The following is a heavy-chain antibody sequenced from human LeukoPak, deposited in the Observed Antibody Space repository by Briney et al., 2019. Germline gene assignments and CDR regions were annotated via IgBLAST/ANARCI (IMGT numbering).Heavy chain of an antibody. CDR1: GYTFTSYD. CDR2: MNPNSGNI. J-gene: IGHJ5*02. CDR3: ASEYMTTVTTVP. D-gene: IGHD4-17*01. V-gene: IGHV1-8*01. Sequence: ASVKVSCKASGYTFTSYDINWVRQATGQGLEWMGWMNPNSGNIGYAQKFQGRVAMTRNTSISTAYMELSSLRSEDTAVYYCASEYMTTVTTVPWGQGTLVTVSS.